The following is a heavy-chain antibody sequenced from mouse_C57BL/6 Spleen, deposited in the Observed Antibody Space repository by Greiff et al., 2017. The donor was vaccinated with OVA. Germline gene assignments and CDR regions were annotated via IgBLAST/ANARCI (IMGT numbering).Heavy chain of an antibody. Sequence: DVQLQESGPGLVKPSQSLSLTCSVTGYSITSGYYWNWIRQFPGNKLEWMGYISYDGSNNYNPSLKNRISITRDTSKNQFFLKLNSVTTEDTATYYCARDGVYYGSSFWYFDVWGTGTTVTVSS. J-gene: IGHJ1*03. CDR3: ARDGVYYGSSFWYFDV. D-gene: IGHD1-1*01. CDR1: GYSITSGYY. CDR2: ISYDGSN. V-gene: IGHV3-6*01.